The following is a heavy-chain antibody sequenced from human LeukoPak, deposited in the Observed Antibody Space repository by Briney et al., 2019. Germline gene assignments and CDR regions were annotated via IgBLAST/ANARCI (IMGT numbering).Heavy chain of an antibody. Sequence: ASVKVSCKASGYTFATYYMHWVRQAPGQGLEWMGIINPGGGSTSYSQKFQGRVTMTRDTSTSTVYMELSSLRSEDTAVYYCARDLTDLYYYDSSGYFDYWGQGTLVTVSS. D-gene: IGHD3-22*01. CDR1: GYTFATYY. CDR2: INPGGGST. J-gene: IGHJ4*02. V-gene: IGHV1-46*01. CDR3: ARDLTDLYYYDSSGYFDY.